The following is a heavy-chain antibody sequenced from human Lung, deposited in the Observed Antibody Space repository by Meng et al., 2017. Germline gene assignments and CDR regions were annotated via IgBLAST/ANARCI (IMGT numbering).Heavy chain of an antibody. CDR3: ASFDHIPRRNYFDY. J-gene: IGHJ4*02. D-gene: IGHD2-21*01. CDR1: GGSMSSGNYY. Sequence: QVQLQESGPGLVEPSQTLSLTCTVSGGSMSSGNYYWSWIRQPPGKGLEWSGYIHHSGSAYYNPSLKSRVSISVDTFKNQFSLNLNSMTAADTAVYYCASFDHIPRRNYFDYWCQGILVTVSS. V-gene: IGHV4-30-4*01. CDR2: IHHSGSA.